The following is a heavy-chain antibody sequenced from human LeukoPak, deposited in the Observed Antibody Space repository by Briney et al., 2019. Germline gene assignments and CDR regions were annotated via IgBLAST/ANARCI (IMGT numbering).Heavy chain of an antibody. D-gene: IGHD6-19*01. Sequence: ASVKVSCKASGYTFTGYYMHWVRQAPGQGLEWMGRINPNSGGTNYAQKFQGRVTMTRDMSISTAYMELRSLRSDDTAVYYCARVGRSSGFDYWGQGTLVTVSS. CDR1: GYTFTGYY. J-gene: IGHJ4*02. CDR3: ARVGRSSGFDY. V-gene: IGHV1-2*06. CDR2: INPNSGGT.